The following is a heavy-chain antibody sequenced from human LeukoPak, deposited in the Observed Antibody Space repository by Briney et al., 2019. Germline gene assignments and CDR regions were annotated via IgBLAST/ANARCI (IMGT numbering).Heavy chain of an antibody. D-gene: IGHD3-3*01. CDR3: VIRSFAAFTL. Sequence: PGGSLRLSCAASGFSSSDHYMDWVRQAPGKGLEWVGRTTDRAHSYTAQYATSVKGRFTISRDESENSLYLQMNAVKTEDTAVYYCVIRSFAAFTLWGQGTMVTVSS. J-gene: IGHJ3*01. V-gene: IGHV3-72*01. CDR2: TTDRAHSYTA. CDR1: GFSSSDHY.